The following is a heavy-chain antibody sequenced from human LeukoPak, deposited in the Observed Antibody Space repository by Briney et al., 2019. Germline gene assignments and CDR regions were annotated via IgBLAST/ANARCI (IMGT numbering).Heavy chain of an antibody. D-gene: IGHD2-15*01. V-gene: IGHV4-31*03. CDR3: ARVKRGYVVIMGGYYFDY. J-gene: IGHJ4*02. CDR1: GGSISSGGYY. CDR2: IYYSGST. Sequence: SETLSLTCTVSGGSISSGGYYWSWIRQHPGKGLEWIGYIYYSGSTYYNPSLKSRVTISVDTSKNQFSLKLSSVTAADTAVYYCARVKRGYVVIMGGYYFDYWGQGTLVTVSS.